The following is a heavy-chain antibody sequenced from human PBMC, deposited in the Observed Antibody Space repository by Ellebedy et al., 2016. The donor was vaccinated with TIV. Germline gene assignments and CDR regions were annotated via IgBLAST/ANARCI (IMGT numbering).Heavy chain of an antibody. CDR2: ISAYSGNT. CDR3: ARDRIDVLGDY. J-gene: IGHJ4*02. D-gene: IGHD3-9*01. CDR1: GYTFTNYG. Sequence: AASVKVSCKASGYTFTNYGINWVRQAPGKGLEWMGWISAYSGNTNYAQKLQGRATMTTDTSTSTAYMELRSLTSDDTAVYYCARDRIDVLGDYWGQGTQVTVSS. V-gene: IGHV1-18*01.